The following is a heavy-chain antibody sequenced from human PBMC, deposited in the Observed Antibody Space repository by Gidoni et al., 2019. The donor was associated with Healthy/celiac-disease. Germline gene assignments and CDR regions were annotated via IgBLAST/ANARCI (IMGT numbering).Heavy chain of an antibody. CDR3: AKSYYYDSSGYYPPLDY. CDR1: GFTFSSFA. D-gene: IGHD3-22*01. J-gene: IGHJ4*02. V-gene: IGHV3-23*01. Sequence: EVPLLESGGGLVQPGGSLRLSCAASGFTFSSFAMSWVRQAPGKGLGWVSAISGSGGSTYYADSVKGRFTISRDNSKNTLYLQMNSLRAEDTAVYYCAKSYYYDSSGYYPPLDYWGQGTLVTVSS. CDR2: ISGSGGST.